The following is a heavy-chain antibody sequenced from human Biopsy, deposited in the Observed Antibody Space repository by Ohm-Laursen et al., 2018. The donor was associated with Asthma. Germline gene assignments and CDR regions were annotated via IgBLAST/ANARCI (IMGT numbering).Heavy chain of an antibody. Sequence: SLRLSCSASGFTFSSYAMSWVRQAPGKGLEWVSAISGSGGSTYYADSVKGRFTISRDNSKNTLYLQMNSLRAEDTAVYYCAKAELYFDWYWFDPWGQGNLFTVSS. CDR3: AKAELYFDWYWFDP. D-gene: IGHD3-9*01. CDR2: ISGSGGST. J-gene: IGHJ5*02. V-gene: IGHV3-23*01. CDR1: GFTFSSYA.